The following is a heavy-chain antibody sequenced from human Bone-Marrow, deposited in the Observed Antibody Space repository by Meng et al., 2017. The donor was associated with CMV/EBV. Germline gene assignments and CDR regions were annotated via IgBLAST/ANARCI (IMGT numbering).Heavy chain of an antibody. Sequence: LSLTCAASGFTFSSYAMHWVRQAPGKGLEWVAVISYDGSNKYYADSVKGRFTISRDNSKNTLYLQMNSLRAEDTAVYYCARGGGSYYALDYWGQGTLVTVSS. CDR1: GFTFSSYA. D-gene: IGHD1-26*01. CDR2: ISYDGSNK. V-gene: IGHV3-30-3*01. J-gene: IGHJ4*02. CDR3: ARGGGSYYALDY.